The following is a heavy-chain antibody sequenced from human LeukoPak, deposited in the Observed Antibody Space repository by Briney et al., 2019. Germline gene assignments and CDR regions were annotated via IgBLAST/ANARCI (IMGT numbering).Heavy chain of an antibody. V-gene: IGHV4-38-2*01. CDR2: IYHSGST. Sequence: SETMSLTCALSGYSISSGYYWGWIRQPPGKGLEWIGSIYHSGSTYYNPSHKSRVTISVDTSKNQFSLKLSSVTAADTAVYYCARQLVPAAIGRIPFDYWGQGTLVTVSS. D-gene: IGHD2-2*02. CDR1: GYSISSGYY. CDR3: ARQLVPAAIGRIPFDY. J-gene: IGHJ4*02.